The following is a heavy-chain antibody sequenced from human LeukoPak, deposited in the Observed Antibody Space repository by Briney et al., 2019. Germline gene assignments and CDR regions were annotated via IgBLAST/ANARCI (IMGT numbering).Heavy chain of an antibody. D-gene: IGHD6-25*01. Sequence: XXLSLXXXXSGGXXSSYYWSWIRQPPGKGLEWIGYIYYSGSTNYNPSLKSRVTISVDTSKNQFSLKLSSVTAADTAVYYCARAVAATFDPWGQGTLVTVSS. J-gene: IGHJ5*02. CDR2: IYYSGST. CDR3: ARAVAATFDP. V-gene: IGHV4-59*01. CDR1: GGXXSSYY.